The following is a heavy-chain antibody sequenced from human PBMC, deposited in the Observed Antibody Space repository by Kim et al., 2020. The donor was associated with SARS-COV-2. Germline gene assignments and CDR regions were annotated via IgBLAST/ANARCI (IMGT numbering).Heavy chain of an antibody. Sequence: GESLKISCKGSGYSFTSYWIGWVRQMPGKGLEWMGIIYPGDSDTRYSPSFQGQVTISADKSISTAYLQWSSLKASDTAMYYCARQRPYSSSWYVGGYFDYWGQGTLVTVSS. V-gene: IGHV5-51*01. D-gene: IGHD6-13*01. CDR3: ARQRPYSSSWYVGGYFDY. J-gene: IGHJ4*02. CDR1: GYSFTSYW. CDR2: IYPGDSDT.